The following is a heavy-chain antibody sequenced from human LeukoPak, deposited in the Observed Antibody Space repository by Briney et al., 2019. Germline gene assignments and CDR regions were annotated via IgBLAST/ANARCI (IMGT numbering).Heavy chain of an antibody. Sequence: GGSLRLSCEASGFTFSTYNMNWVRQAPGKGLEWVSYISSSSSTIYYADSVKGRFTISRDNAKNSLYLQMNSLRVEDTAVYYCARDRFYGSGSYAHFDYWGQGTLVTVSS. J-gene: IGHJ4*02. CDR1: GFTFSTYN. V-gene: IGHV3-48*04. CDR2: ISSSSSTI. CDR3: ARDRFYGSGSYAHFDY. D-gene: IGHD3-10*01.